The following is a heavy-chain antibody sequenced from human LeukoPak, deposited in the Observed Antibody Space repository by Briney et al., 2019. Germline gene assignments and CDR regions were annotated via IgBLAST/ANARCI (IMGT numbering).Heavy chain of an antibody. CDR2: IRYDGSNK. CDR3: AKDYYDSSGYSRWVMGIDY. CDR1: GFTFNKYG. D-gene: IGHD3-22*01. Sequence: GGSLRLSCAASGFTFNKYGMHWVRQAPGKGLEWVAFIRYDGSNKYYADSVKGRFTISRDNSKNTLYLQMNSLRAEDTAVYYCAKDYYDSSGYSRWVMGIDYWGQGTLVTVSS. J-gene: IGHJ4*02. V-gene: IGHV3-30*02.